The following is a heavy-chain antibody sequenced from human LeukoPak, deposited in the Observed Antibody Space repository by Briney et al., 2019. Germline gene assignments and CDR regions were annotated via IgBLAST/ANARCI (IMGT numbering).Heavy chain of an antibody. V-gene: IGHV4-30-4*01. CDR2: IHYTGSG. CDR1: GDSMNSGDHY. D-gene: IGHD3-10*01. J-gene: IGHJ6*04. CDR3: ARVRFGELNYYYHGMDV. Sequence: SETLSLTCNVSGDSMNSGDHYWSWTRQPPGKGLEWIGYIHYTGSGYYKPSLEGRVSIPLDTPNKQFSLKLNSVTAADTAVYYCARVRFGELNYYYHGMDVWGKGTTVTVSS.